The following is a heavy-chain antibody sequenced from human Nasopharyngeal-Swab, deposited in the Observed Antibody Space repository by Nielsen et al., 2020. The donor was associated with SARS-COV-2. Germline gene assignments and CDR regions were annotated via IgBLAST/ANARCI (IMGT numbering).Heavy chain of an antibody. D-gene: IGHD2-21*02. Sequence: GGSLRLSCAASGFTFSTYTMNWVRQAPGKGLEWVSSISCSSAYIRYADSVKGRFTVSRDNAKNSLYLQMNNLRADDTAIYYCARTAAFCGGDCYSEYFQQWGQGTLVTVSS. CDR1: GFTFSTYT. V-gene: IGHV3-21*01. J-gene: IGHJ1*01. CDR2: ISCSSAYI. CDR3: ARTAAFCGGDCYSEYFQQ.